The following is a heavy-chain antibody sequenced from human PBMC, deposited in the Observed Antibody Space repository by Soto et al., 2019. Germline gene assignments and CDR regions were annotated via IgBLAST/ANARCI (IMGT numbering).Heavy chain of an antibody. CDR1: GGSISSYY. Sequence: SETLSLTCAVSGGSISSYYWSWIRQPPGKGLEWIGYIYYSGSTNYNPSLKSRVTISVDTSKNQFSLKLSSVTAADTAVYYCARGEGAGYSSGWFDYWGQGTLVTVSS. V-gene: IGHV4-59*01. CDR2: IYYSGST. D-gene: IGHD6-19*01. J-gene: IGHJ4*02. CDR3: ARGEGAGYSSGWFDY.